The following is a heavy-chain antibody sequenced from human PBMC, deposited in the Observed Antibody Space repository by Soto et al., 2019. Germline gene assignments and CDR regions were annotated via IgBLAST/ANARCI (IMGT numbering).Heavy chain of an antibody. CDR3: ARRTLILVIVVVTLGGFDY. V-gene: IGHV1-8*01. CDR2: MNPNSGNT. D-gene: IGHD3-22*01. CDR1: GYTFTSYD. J-gene: IGHJ4*02. Sequence: QVQLVQSGAEVKKPGASVKVSCKASGYTFTSYDINWVRQATGQGLEWMGWMNPNSGNTGYAQKFQGRVTMTRNTSISTAYMELSGLRSDDTAVYYCARRTLILVIVVVTLGGFDYWGQGTLVPVSS.